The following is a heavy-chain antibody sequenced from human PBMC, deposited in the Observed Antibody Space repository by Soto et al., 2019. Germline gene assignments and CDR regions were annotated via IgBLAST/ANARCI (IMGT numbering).Heavy chain of an antibody. J-gene: IGHJ5*02. CDR2: INAGNGNT. V-gene: IGHV1-3*01. CDR3: ARGEALRFLEWLFEFDP. Sequence: ASVKVSCKASEYTFTSYAMHWVRQAPGQRLEWMGWINAGNGNTKYSQKFQGRVTITRDTSASTTYMELSSLRSEDTAVYYCARGEALRFLEWLFEFDPWGQGTLVTVSS. D-gene: IGHD3-3*01. CDR1: EYTFTSYA.